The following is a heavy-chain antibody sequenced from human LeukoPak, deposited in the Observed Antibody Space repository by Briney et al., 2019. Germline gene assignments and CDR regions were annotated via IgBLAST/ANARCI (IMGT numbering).Heavy chain of an antibody. J-gene: IGHJ5*02. CDR3: ASRAGDLSP. Sequence: PGGSLRLSCAASGFTFSDYTMHWVRQAPGKGLEWVAVIAYDGSYTFYADSVKGRVTVSRDNSKNTLYLQIDSLRAEDTAVYYCASRAGDLSPWGQGTLVTVSS. CDR2: IAYDGSYT. V-gene: IGHV3-30*01. CDR1: GFTFSDYT. D-gene: IGHD7-27*01.